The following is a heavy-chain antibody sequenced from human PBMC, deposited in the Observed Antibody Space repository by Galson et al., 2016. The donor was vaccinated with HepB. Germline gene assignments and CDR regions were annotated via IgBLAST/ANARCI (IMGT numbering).Heavy chain of an antibody. CDR1: GYTFTSYT. CDR3: ARDGGSGWSRLW. V-gene: IGHV1-3*04. Sequence: SVKVCCKASGYTFTSYTIHWVRQAPGQRLEWMGWTNNANGNTEYSQSFQGRVTFTRDTSASTAYMELSSLRSEDTAVYYCARDGGSGWSRLWWGQGTLVAVSS. CDR2: TNNANGNT. D-gene: IGHD6-19*01. J-gene: IGHJ4*02.